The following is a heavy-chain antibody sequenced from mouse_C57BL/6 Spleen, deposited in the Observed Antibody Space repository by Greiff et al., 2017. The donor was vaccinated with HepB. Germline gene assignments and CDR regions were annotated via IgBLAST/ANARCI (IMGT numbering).Heavy chain of an antibody. Sequence: VQLKESGAELVKPGASVKLSCKASGYTFTEYTIHWVKQRSGQGLEWIGWFYPGSGSIKYNEKFKDKATLTADESSSTVYMELSRLTSEDSAVYFCARPQKGSYYDYDDWYFDVWGTGTTVTVSS. CDR2: FYPGSGSI. CDR3: ARPQKGSYYDYDDWYFDV. D-gene: IGHD2-4*01. V-gene: IGHV1-62-2*01. CDR1: GYTFTEYT. J-gene: IGHJ1*03.